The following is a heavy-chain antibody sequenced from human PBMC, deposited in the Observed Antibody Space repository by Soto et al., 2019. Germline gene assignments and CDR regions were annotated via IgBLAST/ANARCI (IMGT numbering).Heavy chain of an antibody. D-gene: IGHD2-8*01. CDR3: VNSPYEPGRPHLDY. CDR1: GFSFSTSRVG. Sequence: QITLKESGPTLVKPTQTLTLTCSFSGFSFSTSRVGVGWIRQSPGKALEWLALVYWDDDKLYSPSLESRPTISMDDCKTQMVLALTDMAPVDTATYICVNSPYEPGRPHLDYWGQATRVSVSS. CDR2: VYWDDDK. V-gene: IGHV2-5*02. J-gene: IGHJ4*02.